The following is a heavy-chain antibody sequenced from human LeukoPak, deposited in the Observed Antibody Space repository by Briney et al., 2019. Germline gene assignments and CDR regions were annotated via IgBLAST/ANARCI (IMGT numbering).Heavy chain of an antibody. CDR3: ARRIQLWFSYYYYYYMDV. J-gene: IGHJ6*03. Sequence: PSETVSLTCAVYGGSFSGYYWSWIRQPPGKGLEWIGEINHSGSTNYNPSLKSRVTISVDTSKNQFSLKLSSVTAADTAVYYCARRIQLWFSYYYYYYMDVWGKGTTVTVSS. CDR2: INHSGST. D-gene: IGHD5-18*01. V-gene: IGHV4-34*01. CDR1: GGSFSGYY.